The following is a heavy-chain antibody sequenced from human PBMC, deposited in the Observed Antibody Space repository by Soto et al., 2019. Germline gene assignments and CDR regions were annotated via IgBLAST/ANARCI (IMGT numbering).Heavy chain of an antibody. V-gene: IGHV4-30-4*01. J-gene: IGHJ5*02. CDR1: GGSITSYNHY. CDR2: IDYFGTT. CDR3: ARGSRGPRWFDP. Sequence: SETLSLTCTVSGGSITSYNHYWTWIRQAPGKGLECIGYIDYFGTTNYSPSLQGRVTISVDKSKNQFSLSLTSVTAADTAVYYCARGSRGPRWFDPWGQGALVTVSS. D-gene: IGHD5-12*01.